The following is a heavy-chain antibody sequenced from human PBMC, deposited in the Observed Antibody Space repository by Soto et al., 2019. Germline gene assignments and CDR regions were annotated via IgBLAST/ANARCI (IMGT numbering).Heavy chain of an antibody. Sequence: QVQLVESGGGVVQPGRSLRLSCAASGFTFSSYGMHWVRQAPGKGLEWVAVIWYDGSNKYYADSVKGRFTISRDNSKNTMYLPMNSLGAEDTAVYYCARDRGIAVAGTAVSPGYYFDYWGQGTLVTVSA. D-gene: IGHD6-19*01. V-gene: IGHV3-33*01. CDR2: IWYDGSNK. J-gene: IGHJ4*02. CDR1: GFTFSSYG. CDR3: ARDRGIAVAGTAVSPGYYFDY.